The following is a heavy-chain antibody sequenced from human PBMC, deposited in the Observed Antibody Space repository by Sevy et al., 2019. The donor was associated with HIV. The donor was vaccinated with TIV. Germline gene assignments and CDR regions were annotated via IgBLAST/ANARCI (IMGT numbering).Heavy chain of an antibody. J-gene: IGHJ3*02. D-gene: IGHD3-3*01. Sequence: GESLKISCKGSGYSFTSYWIGWVRQMPGKGLEWMGIIYPGDSDTRYSPSFHGQVTISADKSISTAYLQWSSLKASDTAMYYCARRVEGFLEWLYRDAFDIWGQGTMVTVSS. V-gene: IGHV5-51*01. CDR3: ARRVEGFLEWLYRDAFDI. CDR1: GYSFTSYW. CDR2: IYPGDSDT.